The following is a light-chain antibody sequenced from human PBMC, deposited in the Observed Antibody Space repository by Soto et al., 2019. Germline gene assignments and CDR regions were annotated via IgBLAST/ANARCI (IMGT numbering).Light chain of an antibody. Sequence: EIVMTQSPATLSVSPGERATLSCRASQTVSRNLAWYQQKPGQAPRLLIYDASNRATGIPARFSGSGSGTDFTLTISRLEPEDFAVYYCQQRSSWPITFGQGTRLEIK. CDR2: DAS. J-gene: IGKJ5*01. CDR3: QQRSSWPIT. CDR1: QTVSRN. V-gene: IGKV3-11*01.